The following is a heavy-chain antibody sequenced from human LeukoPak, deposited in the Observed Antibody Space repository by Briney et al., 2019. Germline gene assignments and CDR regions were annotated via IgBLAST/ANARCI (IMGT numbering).Heavy chain of an antibody. Sequence: GGSLSLSCAASGFPFSDYSMNWVRQAPGKGLEWVSSISKSSTSTFYADSVQGRFIISRDNARNSLFLQMNSLTAEDTAVYYCARLLGMIMFAEADACEVWGQGARVTVSS. J-gene: IGHJ3*01. V-gene: IGHV3-21*01. D-gene: IGHD3-16*01. CDR1: GFPFSDYS. CDR2: ISKSSTST. CDR3: ARLLGMIMFAEADACEV.